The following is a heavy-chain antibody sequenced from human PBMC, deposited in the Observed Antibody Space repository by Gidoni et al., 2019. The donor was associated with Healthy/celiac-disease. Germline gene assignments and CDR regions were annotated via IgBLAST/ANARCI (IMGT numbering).Heavy chain of an antibody. CDR2: IYTSGST. CDR3: ARVPGRGPRLLFDI. D-gene: IGHD1-26*01. J-gene: IGHJ3*02. V-gene: IGHV4-61*02. Sequence: QVQLQESGPGLVKPSQTLSLTCTVSGGSISSGSYYWSWIRQPAGKGLEWIGRIYTSGSTNYNPSLKSRVTISVDTSKNQFSLKLSSVTAADTAVYYCARVPGRGPRLLFDIWGQGTMVTVSS. CDR1: GGSISSGSYY.